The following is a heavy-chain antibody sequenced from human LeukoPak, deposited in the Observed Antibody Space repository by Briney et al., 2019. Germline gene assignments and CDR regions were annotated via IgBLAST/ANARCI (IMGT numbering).Heavy chain of an antibody. CDR3: ARDILTGYHDY. CDR1: GFTFSSYA. Sequence: PGGSLRLSCAASGFTFSSYAMHWVRQAPGKGLEYVSAISSNGGSTYYANSVKGRFTIFRDNSKNTLYLQMGSLRAEDMAVYYCARDILTGYHDYWGQGTLVTVSS. V-gene: IGHV3-64*01. D-gene: IGHD3-9*01. J-gene: IGHJ4*02. CDR2: ISSNGGST.